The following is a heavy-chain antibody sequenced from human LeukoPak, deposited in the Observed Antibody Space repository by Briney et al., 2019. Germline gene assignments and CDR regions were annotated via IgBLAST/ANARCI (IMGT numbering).Heavy chain of an antibody. D-gene: IGHD6-19*01. V-gene: IGHV4-59*08. J-gene: IGHJ4*02. CDR1: GGSISNYY. CDR3: ARHSSGWYYFDY. Sequence: PSETLSLTCTVSGGSISNYYWSWIRQPPGKGLEWIGYIYYSGSTNYNPSLKSRVTISVDTSKNQFSLKLSSVTAADTAVYYCARHSSGWYYFDYWGQGTLVTVSS. CDR2: IYYSGST.